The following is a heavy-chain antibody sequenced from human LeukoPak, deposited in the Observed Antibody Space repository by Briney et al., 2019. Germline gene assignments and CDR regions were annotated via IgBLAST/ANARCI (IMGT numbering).Heavy chain of an antibody. CDR2: ISGSGGAI. V-gene: IGHV3-23*01. CDR3: ARAGAHPDY. Sequence: GGSLRLACVGSGLTFRDYAMNWVRQAPGKGLEWVSAISGSGGAIYYADSVKGRFTISRDNSKSTLYLQMNSLRAEDTAVYYCARAGAHPDYWGQGTLVTVSS. J-gene: IGHJ4*02. D-gene: IGHD7-27*01. CDR1: GLTFRDYA.